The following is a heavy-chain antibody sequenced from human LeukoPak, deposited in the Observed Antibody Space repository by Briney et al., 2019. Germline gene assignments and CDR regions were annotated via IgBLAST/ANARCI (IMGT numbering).Heavy chain of an antibody. CDR1: GGSISSGGYY. D-gene: IGHD3-3*01. Sequence: PSQTLSLTCTVSGGSISSGGYYWSWIRQPPGKGLEWIGYIYHSGSTYYNPSLKSRVTISVDTSKNQFSLKLSSVTAADTAVYYCARHGVVRSPRYFDYWGQGTLVTVSS. V-gene: IGHV4-30-2*03. CDR2: IYHSGST. J-gene: IGHJ4*02. CDR3: ARHGVVRSPRYFDY.